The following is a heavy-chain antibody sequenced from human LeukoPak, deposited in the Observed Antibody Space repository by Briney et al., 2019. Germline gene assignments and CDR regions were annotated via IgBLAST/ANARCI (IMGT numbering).Heavy chain of an antibody. CDR1: GFTFNEFG. J-gene: IGHJ4*02. D-gene: IGHD1-26*01. Sequence: GGSLRLSCAASGFTFNEFGVHWVRQAPGQGLEWVALIWYDGSNKYYADSVKGRFTISRDNSKNTVYLQMNSLRVDDTALYYCARDRPTGSYYSIDYWGQGTLATVSS. V-gene: IGHV3-33*01. CDR3: ARDRPTGSYYSIDY. CDR2: IWYDGSNK.